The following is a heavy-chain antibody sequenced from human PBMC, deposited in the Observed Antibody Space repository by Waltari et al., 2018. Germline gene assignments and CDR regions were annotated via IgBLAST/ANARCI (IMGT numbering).Heavy chain of an antibody. J-gene: IGHJ3*02. Sequence: QVQLRESGPGLLQPSDTLSLTCSVSGDSIGNGCYYWGWIRQAPGKGLEWIGSIYFAGSTYYNPSIKSRLTISVDTSKNQFSLRLSAVTAADTAVYYCAREVGGSSWSTIPRGDAFDIWGQGTLVTVSS. D-gene: IGHD6-13*01. CDR3: AREVGGSSWSTIPRGDAFDI. CDR1: GDSIGNGCYY. CDR2: IYFAGST. V-gene: IGHV4-39*07.